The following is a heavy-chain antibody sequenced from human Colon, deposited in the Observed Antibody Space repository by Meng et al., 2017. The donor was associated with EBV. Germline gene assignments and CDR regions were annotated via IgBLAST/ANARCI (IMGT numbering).Heavy chain of an antibody. CDR2: GST. D-gene: IGHD6-19*01. J-gene: IGHJ4*02. CDR3: ARDPYATGWAG. CDR1: GDSISSSNYY. V-gene: IGHV4-39*07. Sequence: QLQLQESGPGLVKPSETLSLTCTVSGDSISSSNYYWGWIRQPPGKGLEWIGSGSTYYNPSLKSRVSISVDTSKNQFSLKLTSVTAADTAVYYCARDPYATGWAGWGQGTLVTVSA.